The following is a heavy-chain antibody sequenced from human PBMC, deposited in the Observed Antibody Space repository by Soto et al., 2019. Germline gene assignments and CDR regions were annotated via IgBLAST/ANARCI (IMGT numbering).Heavy chain of an antibody. V-gene: IGHV3-48*02. Sequence: PGGSLRLSCAASGFTFSSYSMNWVRQAPGKGLEWVSYISSSSSTIYYADSVKGRFTISRDNAKNSLYLQMNSLRDEDTAVYYCARDDDFWSGYWKPMDVWGQGTTVTVSS. J-gene: IGHJ6*02. CDR1: GFTFSSYS. D-gene: IGHD3-3*01. CDR3: ARDDDFWSGYWKPMDV. CDR2: ISSSSSTI.